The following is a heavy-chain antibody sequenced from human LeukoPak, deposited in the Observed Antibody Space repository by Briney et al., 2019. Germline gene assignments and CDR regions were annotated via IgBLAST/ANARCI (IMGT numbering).Heavy chain of an antibody. CDR3: GRVPSLVYADY. CDR2: INYSGNT. CDR1: GGSFSNYY. V-gene: IGHV4-34*01. Sequence: SETLSLACAVYGGSFSNYYWCWIRQPPGKGLEWIGGINYSGNTYYSPSLKSRVTISVDTSRNQFSLKLSSVTAADTAVYFCGRVPSLVYADYWGQGTLVTVSS. D-gene: IGHD3-3*01. J-gene: IGHJ4*02.